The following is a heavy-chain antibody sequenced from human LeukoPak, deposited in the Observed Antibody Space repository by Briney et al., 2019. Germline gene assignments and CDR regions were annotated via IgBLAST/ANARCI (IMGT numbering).Heavy chain of an antibody. CDR3: ARGRLDYYGSGSSSSYYMDV. Sequence: SETLSLTCTVSDDSITIYYWSWIRQPPGKGLEWIGYIDHTGITNYNPSLNSRVTISRDTSKNHFSLKLSSVTAADTAVYYCARGRLDYYGSGSSSSYYMDVWGKGTTVTISS. CDR2: IDHTGIT. CDR1: DDSITIYY. V-gene: IGHV4-59*01. J-gene: IGHJ6*03. D-gene: IGHD3-10*01.